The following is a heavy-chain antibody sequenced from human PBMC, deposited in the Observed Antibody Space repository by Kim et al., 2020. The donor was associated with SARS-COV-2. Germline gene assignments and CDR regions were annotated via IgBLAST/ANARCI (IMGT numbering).Heavy chain of an antibody. Sequence: GGSLRLSCAASGFTFSSYAMSWVRQAPGKGLEWVSAISGSGGSTYYADSVKGRFTISRDNSKNTLYLQMNSLRAEDTAVYYCAKESLGKGPRNYYGSGSYPYYFDYWGQGTLVTVSS. CDR3: AKESLGKGPRNYYGSGSYPYYFDY. CDR1: GFTFSSYA. D-gene: IGHD3-10*01. J-gene: IGHJ4*02. CDR2: ISGSGGST. V-gene: IGHV3-23*01.